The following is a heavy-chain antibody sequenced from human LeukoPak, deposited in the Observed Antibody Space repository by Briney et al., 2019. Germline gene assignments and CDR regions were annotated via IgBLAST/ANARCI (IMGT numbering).Heavy chain of an antibody. Sequence: GGSLRLSCAASGLTFSAYWMHWVRQAPGKGLAWVSRINGDGGSRNYADSAKGRFTISRDNVKNTLYLQMSSLRVEDTAVYYCASASSHRTAAGGDYWGQGTLVTVST. D-gene: IGHD6-13*01. CDR1: GLTFSAYW. CDR3: ASASSHRTAAGGDY. J-gene: IGHJ4*02. V-gene: IGHV3-74*01. CDR2: INGDGGSR.